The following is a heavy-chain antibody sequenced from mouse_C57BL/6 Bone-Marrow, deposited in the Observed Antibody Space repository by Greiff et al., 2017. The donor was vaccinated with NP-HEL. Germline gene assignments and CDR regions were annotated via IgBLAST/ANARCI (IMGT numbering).Heavy chain of an antibody. J-gene: IGHJ3*01. CDR2: ISSGGDYI. V-gene: IGHV5-9-1*02. Sequence: EVKLMESGEGLVKPGGSLKLSCAASGFTFSSYAMSWVRQTPEKRLEWVAYISSGGDYIYYADTVKGRFTISRDNARNTLYLQMSSLKSEDTAMYYCTRDRVYYGSSSSWFAYWGQGTLVTVSA. CDR1: GFTFSSYA. CDR3: TRDRVYYGSSSSWFAY. D-gene: IGHD1-1*01.